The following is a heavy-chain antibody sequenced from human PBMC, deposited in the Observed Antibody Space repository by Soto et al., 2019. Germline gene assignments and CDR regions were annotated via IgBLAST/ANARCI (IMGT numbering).Heavy chain of an antibody. Sequence: DVQLVETGGGLIQPGGSLRLSCAASGFIVSSSYMSWVRQAPGKGLAWVSVTYCDGRTYYADCVKCRFTISRDNSKNTLYLQMNSLSADDTAVYYCARCSCWYGLCYFDCWGQGTRVTVAS. CDR1: GFIVSSSY. CDR2: TYCDGRT. CDR3: ARCSCWYGLCYFDC. D-gene: IGHD6-13*01. J-gene: IGHJ4*02. V-gene: IGHV3-53*02.